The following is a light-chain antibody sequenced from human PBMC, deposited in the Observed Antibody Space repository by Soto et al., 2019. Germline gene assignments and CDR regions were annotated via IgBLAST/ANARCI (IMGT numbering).Light chain of an antibody. CDR3: SSYTSSSTLV. J-gene: IGLJ2*01. V-gene: IGLV2-14*01. CDR2: EVS. Sequence: QSALTQPASVSGSPGQSITISCTGTSGDVGYDNFVSWYQQLPGKAPKLMIYEVSNSFSGVSNRFSGSKSGNTASLTISALQAEDEADYFCSSYTSSSTLVFGGGTKLTVL. CDR1: SGDVGYDNF.